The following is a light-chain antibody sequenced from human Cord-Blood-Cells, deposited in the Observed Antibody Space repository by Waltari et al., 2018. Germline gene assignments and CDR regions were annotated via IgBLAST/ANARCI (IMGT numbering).Light chain of an antibody. CDR2: GAS. V-gene: IGKV3-20*01. J-gene: IGKJ5*01. CDR1: QSVSSSY. Sequence: EIVLTQSPGTLSLSPGERATLSCRASQSVSSSYLAWYQQKPGQAPRLLIYGASSRATGIPGRFSCSGSGTDFTLTISRLEPEDFAVDYCQQYGSSPPITFGQGTRLEIK. CDR3: QQYGSSPPIT.